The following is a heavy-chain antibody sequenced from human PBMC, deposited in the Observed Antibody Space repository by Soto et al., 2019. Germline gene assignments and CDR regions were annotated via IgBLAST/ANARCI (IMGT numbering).Heavy chain of an antibody. CDR3: ARHPSGSTAGTYYGMDV. J-gene: IGHJ6*02. D-gene: IGHD2-2*01. V-gene: IGHV3-53*01. CDR1: GFTVSSTY. Sequence: GGSLRLSCAASGFTVSSTYISWVRQAPGKGLDWVSVIYSGGNTYYADSVKGRFTISRDNSKNTLYLQMNSLGAEDTAVYYCARHPSGSTAGTYYGMDVWGQGTTVTVSS. CDR2: IYSGGNT.